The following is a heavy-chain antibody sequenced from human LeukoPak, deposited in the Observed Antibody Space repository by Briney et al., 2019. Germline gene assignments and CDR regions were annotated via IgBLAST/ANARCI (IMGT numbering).Heavy chain of an antibody. V-gene: IGHV3-48*03. D-gene: IGHD3-10*01. CDR2: ITSSASPI. J-gene: IGHJ4*02. Sequence: GGSLRLSCAVSGFTFNNYEMNWVRQAPGKGLEWISYITSSASPIYYADSVKGRFTISRDNAKNSLYLQMNSLRVEDTAVYYCARIYGSGSYWDYWGQGTLVTVSS. CDR3: ARIYGSGSYWDY. CDR1: GFTFNNYE.